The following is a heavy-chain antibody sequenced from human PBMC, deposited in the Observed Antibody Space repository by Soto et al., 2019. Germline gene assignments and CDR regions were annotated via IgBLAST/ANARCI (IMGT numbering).Heavy chain of an antibody. Sequence: GGSLRLSCAASGFTFSSYCMHWVRQAPGKGLEWVAVISYDGSNKYYADSVKGRFTISRDNSKNTLYLQMNSLRAEDTAVYYCAKEGSDYDILTGSGYYGMDVWGQGTTVTVSS. J-gene: IGHJ6*02. CDR1: GFTFSSYC. CDR3: AKEGSDYDILTGSGYYGMDV. D-gene: IGHD3-9*01. CDR2: ISYDGSNK. V-gene: IGHV3-30*18.